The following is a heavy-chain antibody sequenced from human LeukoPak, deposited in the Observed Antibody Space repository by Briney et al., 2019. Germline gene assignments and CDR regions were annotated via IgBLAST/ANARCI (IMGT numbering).Heavy chain of an antibody. CDR2: INPNSGGT. J-gene: IGHJ6*02. V-gene: IGHV1-2*02. Sequence: ASVKVSCKASGYTFTGYYMHWVRQAPGQGLEWMGWINPNSGGTNYAQKFQGGVTMTRDTSISTAYMELSRLRSDDTAVYYCAREQRQQLVPNAYYGMDVWGQGTTVTVSS. CDR1: GYTFTGYY. D-gene: IGHD6-13*01. CDR3: AREQRQQLVPNAYYGMDV.